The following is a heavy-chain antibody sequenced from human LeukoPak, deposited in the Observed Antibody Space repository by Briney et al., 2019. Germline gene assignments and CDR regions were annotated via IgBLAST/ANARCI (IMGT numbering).Heavy chain of an antibody. CDR3: ASSGYVYYYYYYMDV. V-gene: IGHV4-30-4*08. D-gene: IGHD5-12*01. CDR2: IYYSGST. CDR1: GGSISSGDYY. J-gene: IGHJ6*03. Sequence: PSQTLSLTCTVSGGSISSGDYYWSWIRQPPGKGLEWIGYIYYSGSTYYNPSLKSRVTVSVDTSKNQFSLKLSSVTAADTAVYNCASSGYVYYYYYYMDVWGKGTTVTVSS.